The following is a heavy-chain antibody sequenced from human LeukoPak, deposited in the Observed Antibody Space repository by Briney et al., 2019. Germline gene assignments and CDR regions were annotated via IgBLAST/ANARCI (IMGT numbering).Heavy chain of an antibody. Sequence: PGGSLRLSCAASGFSVSSYNMNWVRQAPGKGLEWVSSISSSSSYIYYADSVKGRFTISRDNTKNSLYLQMNSLRAEDTAVYYCASQGGFDDWGQGTLVTVSS. D-gene: IGHD2-15*01. CDR1: GFSVSSYN. J-gene: IGHJ4*02. CDR2: ISSSSSYI. V-gene: IGHV3-21*01. CDR3: ASQGGFDD.